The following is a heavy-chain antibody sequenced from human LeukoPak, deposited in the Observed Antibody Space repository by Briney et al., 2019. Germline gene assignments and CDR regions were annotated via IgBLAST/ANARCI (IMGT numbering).Heavy chain of an antibody. CDR1: GFTFSSYA. Sequence: PGGSLRLSCAASGFTFSSYAIHWVRQAPGKGLEYVAAISSNGGSTFYANSVKGRFIVSRDNSKNTLSLQMGSPRTEDLAMYYCARRAPGFSSGWLDYWGQGTPVTVSS. CDR3: ARRAPGFSSGWLDY. J-gene: IGHJ4*02. V-gene: IGHV3-64*01. D-gene: IGHD6-19*01. CDR2: ISSNGGST.